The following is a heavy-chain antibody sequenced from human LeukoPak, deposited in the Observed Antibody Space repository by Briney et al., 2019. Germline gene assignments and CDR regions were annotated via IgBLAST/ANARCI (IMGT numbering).Heavy chain of an antibody. CDR1: GFTFSSYA. V-gene: IGHV3-23*01. D-gene: IGHD3-3*01. J-gene: IGHJ4*02. Sequence: PGGSLRLSCAASGFTFSSYAMSWVRQAPGKGLEWVSAISGSGGSTYYADSVTGRFTISRDNSKNTLYLQMNSLRAEGTAVYRCATPLGDFWSGYRARTDYWGQGTLVTVSS. CDR3: ATPLGDFWSGYRARTDY. CDR2: ISGSGGST.